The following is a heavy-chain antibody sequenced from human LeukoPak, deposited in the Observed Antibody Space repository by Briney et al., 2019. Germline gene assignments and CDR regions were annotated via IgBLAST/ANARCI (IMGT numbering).Heavy chain of an antibody. CDR3: ARARYFDWLSYSQAFDI. Sequence: ASVKVSCKASGYTFTSYYVHWVRQAPGQGLEWMGIINPSGGSTSYAQKFQGRVTMTRDTSTSTVYMELSSLRSEDTAVYYCARARYFDWLSYSQAFDIWGQGTMVTVSS. D-gene: IGHD3-9*01. CDR1: GYTFTSYY. J-gene: IGHJ3*02. V-gene: IGHV1-46*01. CDR2: INPSGGST.